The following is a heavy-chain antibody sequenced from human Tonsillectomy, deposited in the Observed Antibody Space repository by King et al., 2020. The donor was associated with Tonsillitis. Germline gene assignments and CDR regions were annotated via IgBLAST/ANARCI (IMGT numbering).Heavy chain of an antibody. J-gene: IGHJ4*02. V-gene: IGHV3-23*04. D-gene: IGHD3-22*01. CDR1: GFTFSSCA. Sequence: VQLVESGGGLIQPGGSLRLSCAASGFTFSSCAMGWVRQAPGKGREWVSGISGSVGKTNYADSVEGRFTISRDNSKNTLYLQMNSLRAEDTAVYYCAKDDGPYYYCSSGPNYFDYWGQGTLVTVSS. CDR3: AKDDGPYYYCSSGPNYFDY. CDR2: ISGSVGKT.